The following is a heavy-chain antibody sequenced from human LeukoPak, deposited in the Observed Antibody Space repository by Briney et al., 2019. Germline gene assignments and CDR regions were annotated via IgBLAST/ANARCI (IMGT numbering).Heavy chain of an antibody. V-gene: IGHV3-23*01. Sequence: GGSLRLSCAASGFTFSLYAMTWVRQAPGKGLEWVSGISGSGDTTYYADSVKGRFTISRDNSKNTLYLQMNSLRADDTAVYYCAKGTCSGGRCSFDYWGQGTLVTVSS. CDR2: ISGSGDTT. J-gene: IGHJ4*02. D-gene: IGHD2-15*01. CDR1: GFTFSLYA. CDR3: AKGTCSGGRCSFDY.